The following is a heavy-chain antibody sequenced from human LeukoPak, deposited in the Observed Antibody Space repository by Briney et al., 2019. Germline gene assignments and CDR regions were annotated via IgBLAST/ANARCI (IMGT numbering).Heavy chain of an antibody. CDR2: IYPGDSDT. J-gene: IGHJ4*02. Sequence: GESLKISCKGSGYSFSMYWIAWVRQTPGKGLEWMGIIYPGDSDTRYSPSFQGQVTISADKSISTAYLQWSSLKASDTAMYYCARGASGYSYGYGFDYWGQGTLVTVSS. CDR3: ARGASGYSYGYGFDY. D-gene: IGHD5-18*01. V-gene: IGHV5-51*01. CDR1: GYSFSMYW.